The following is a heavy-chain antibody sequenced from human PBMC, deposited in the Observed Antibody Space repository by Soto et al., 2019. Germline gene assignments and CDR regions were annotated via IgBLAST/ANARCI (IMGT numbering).Heavy chain of an antibody. D-gene: IGHD2-8*01. J-gene: IGHJ4*02. Sequence: VQLVESGGGFVKPGGSLRLSCAASGLTFSNAWMNWVRQAPGKGLEWVGHIKSKTEGGTTDYAAPVKGRFIISRDDSKNTPYLQINSLKIDDIGVYYCTTDVWPYFQSDYWGQGTLVTVSS. CDR1: GLTFSNAW. CDR3: TTDVWPYFQSDY. CDR2: IKSKTEGGTT. V-gene: IGHV3-15*07.